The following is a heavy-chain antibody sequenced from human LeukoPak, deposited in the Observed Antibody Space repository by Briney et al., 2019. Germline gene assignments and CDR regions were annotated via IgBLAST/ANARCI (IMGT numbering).Heavy chain of an antibody. CDR3: ARAVISADSN. V-gene: IGHV3-7*01. CDR1: GFTFSSYW. J-gene: IGHJ4*02. D-gene: IGHD2-2*01. CDR2: IKQDGSEK. Sequence: GGSLRLSCAASGFTFSSYWMSWVRQAPGKGLEWVATIKQDGSEKYYVDSVGGRFTISRDNAKNSLYLQMNSLRVEDTAVYYCARAVISADSNWGRGTLVTVSS.